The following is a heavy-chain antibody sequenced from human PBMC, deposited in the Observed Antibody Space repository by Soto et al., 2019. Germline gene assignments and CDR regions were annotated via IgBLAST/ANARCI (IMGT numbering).Heavy chain of an antibody. J-gene: IGHJ4*02. CDR3: ARRVVVAAATQDYFDC. V-gene: IGHV4-39*01. D-gene: IGHD2-15*01. CDR2: IYYSGST. Sequence: SETLSLTCTVSGGSITSSSSYWGWIRQPPGKGLEWIENIYYSGSTYYNPSLKGRVTMSVDTSKNQFSLKLSSVTAADTAVYYCARRVVVAAATQDYFDCWGQGTLVTVSS. CDR1: GGSITSSSSY.